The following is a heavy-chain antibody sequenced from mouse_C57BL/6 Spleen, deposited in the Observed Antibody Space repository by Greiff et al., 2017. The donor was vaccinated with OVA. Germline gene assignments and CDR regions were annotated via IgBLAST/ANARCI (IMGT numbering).Heavy chain of an antibody. Sequence: DVMLVESGGGLVQPGGSLKLSCAASGFTFSDYYMYWVRQTPEKRLEWVAYISNGGGSTYYPYTVKGRFTISRDNAKNTLYLQMSRLKSEDTAMYYCARDGYYDSHYAMDYWGQGTSVTVSS. J-gene: IGHJ4*01. V-gene: IGHV5-12*01. CDR2: ISNGGGST. CDR3: ARDGYYDSHYAMDY. D-gene: IGHD2-3*01. CDR1: GFTFSDYY.